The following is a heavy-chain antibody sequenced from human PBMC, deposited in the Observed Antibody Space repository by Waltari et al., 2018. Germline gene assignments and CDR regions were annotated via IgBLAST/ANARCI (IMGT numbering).Heavy chain of an antibody. Sequence: VHLEEFGGGVVQPGGSLTLSCAASGFTFSKFGMHWVRQGPDKGVEWFTFCRYGGNNKYYADSENGRFIISRDNSRNTLYLQINSLKEDDTAMYYCVKDGDYFVPGYDAFDVWGQGTMVTVSS. CDR2: CRYGGNNK. CDR3: VKDGDYFVPGYDAFDV. D-gene: IGHD4-17*01. J-gene: IGHJ3*01. V-gene: IGHV3-30*02. CDR1: GFTFSKFG.